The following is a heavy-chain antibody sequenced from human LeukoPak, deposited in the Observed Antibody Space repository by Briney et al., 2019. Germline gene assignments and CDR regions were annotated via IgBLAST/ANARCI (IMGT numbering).Heavy chain of an antibody. CDR2: ISGSGDST. J-gene: IGHJ6*02. CDR1: GFTFTTFA. V-gene: IGHV3-23*01. CDR3: ARGKRGVYYYYGMDV. Sequence: GGSLRLSCAASGFTFTTFAMNWVRQAPGKGPEWVSSISGSGDSTYYADSVKGRFTISRDNSKNTVFLQMNSLRVADTAVYSCARGKRGVYYYYGMDVWGQGTTVTVSS. D-gene: IGHD3-10*01.